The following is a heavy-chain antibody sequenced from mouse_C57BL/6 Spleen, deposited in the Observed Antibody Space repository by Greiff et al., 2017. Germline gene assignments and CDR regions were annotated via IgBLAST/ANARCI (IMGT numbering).Heavy chain of an antibody. D-gene: IGHD1-1*01. CDR3: ARGIYYYGSSYWFAY. V-gene: IGHV3-8*01. Sequence: DVQLQESGPGLAKPSQTLSLTCSVTGYSITSDYWNWIRKFPGNKLEYMGYISYSGSTYYNPSHKSRNSITRDTSKNQYYLQLNSVTTADTATYYCARGIYYYGSSYWFAYWGQGTLVTVSA. CDR2: ISYSGST. CDR1: GYSITSDY. J-gene: IGHJ3*01.